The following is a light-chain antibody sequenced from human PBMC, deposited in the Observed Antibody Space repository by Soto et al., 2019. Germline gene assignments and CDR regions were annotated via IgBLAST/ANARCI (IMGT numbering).Light chain of an antibody. CDR3: QHRYNWPLT. V-gene: IGKV3D-20*02. J-gene: IGKJ4*01. CDR1: QSVSSNL. CDR2: GAT. Sequence: EIVLTQSPCTLSLSPGERATLSWRASQSVSSNLLAWYQQKNGQAPRLLIYGATNRATGIPDRFSGSGYGTDFNLTISRLETEDFAIYYCQHRYNWPLTFGAGTKVDIK.